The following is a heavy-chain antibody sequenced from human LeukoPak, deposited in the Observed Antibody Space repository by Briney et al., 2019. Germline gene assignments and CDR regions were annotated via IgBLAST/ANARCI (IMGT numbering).Heavy chain of an antibody. CDR3: AKDYYALLWFGEFNRKYYFDY. CDR2: ISGSGGER. Sequence: GGSLRLSCAASGFTFSDYYMSWVRQAPGKGLQWVSGISGSGGERYYTESVKGRFTISRDNSKNTLYLQMNSLRAEDTAVYYCAKDYYALLWFGEFNRKYYFDYWGQGTLVTVSS. J-gene: IGHJ4*02. V-gene: IGHV3-23*01. CDR1: GFTFSDYY. D-gene: IGHD3-10*01.